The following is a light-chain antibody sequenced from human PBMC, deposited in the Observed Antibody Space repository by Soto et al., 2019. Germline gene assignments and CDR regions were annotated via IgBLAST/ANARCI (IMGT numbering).Light chain of an antibody. J-gene: IGLJ2*01. CDR2: RND. V-gene: IGLV1-47*01. Sequence: QLVLTQTPSASGTPGQRVTISCSGSNSNMGRNYVYWYQQVPGTAPKLLMYRNDVRPSGVPDRITCANSGTSASLAISGLRSDDEADYYCAVWDNSLNGVAFGGGTKLTVL. CDR1: NSNMGRNY. CDR3: AVWDNSLNGVA.